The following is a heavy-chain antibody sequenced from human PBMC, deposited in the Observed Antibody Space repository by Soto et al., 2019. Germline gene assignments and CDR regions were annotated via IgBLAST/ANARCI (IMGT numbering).Heavy chain of an antibody. D-gene: IGHD6-19*01. Sequence: ASVKVSCKASGYTLTGYYMHWVRQAPGQGLEWMGWINPNSGGTNYAQKFQGRVTMTRDTSISTAYMELSRLRSDDTAVYYCARGLRRVAVAGTENWFDPWGQGTLVTVSS. CDR1: GYTLTGYY. CDR2: INPNSGGT. V-gene: IGHV1-2*02. CDR3: ARGLRRVAVAGTENWFDP. J-gene: IGHJ5*02.